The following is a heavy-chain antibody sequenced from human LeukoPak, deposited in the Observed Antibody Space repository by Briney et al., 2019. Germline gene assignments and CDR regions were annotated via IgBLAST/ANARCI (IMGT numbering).Heavy chain of an antibody. D-gene: IGHD1-26*01. CDR3: ARDLYSGAVHTGWFDP. Sequence: GGSLRLSCAASGFSFSTYGMHWVRQAPGKGLEWVAVIWYDGSNKYYADSVKGRFTISRDNSKNTVYLQMNSLRAEDTAVYSCARDLYSGAVHTGWFDPWGQGTLVTVSS. V-gene: IGHV3-33*01. J-gene: IGHJ5*02. CDR2: IWYDGSNK. CDR1: GFSFSTYG.